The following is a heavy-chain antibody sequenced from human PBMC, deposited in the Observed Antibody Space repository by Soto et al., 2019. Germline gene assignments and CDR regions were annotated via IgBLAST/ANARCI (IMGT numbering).Heavy chain of an antibody. CDR2: ISYDGSNK. J-gene: IGHJ5*02. V-gene: IGHV3-30*18. CDR1: GFTFSSYG. Sequence: AGGSLRLSCAASGFTFSSYGMHWVRQAPGKGLEWVAVISYDGSNKYYADSVKGRFTISRDNSKNTLYLQMNSLRAEDTAVYYCAKGYWFDPWGQGTLVTVSS. CDR3: AKGYWFDP.